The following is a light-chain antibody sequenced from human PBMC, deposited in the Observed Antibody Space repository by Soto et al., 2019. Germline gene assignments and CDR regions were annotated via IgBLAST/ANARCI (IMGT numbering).Light chain of an antibody. J-gene: IGKJ3*01. CDR1: QSVSSSY. CDR2: GAS. CDR3: QQYGSLCLT. Sequence: EIVLTQSPGTLSLSPGERATLSCRASQSVSSSYLAWYQQKPGQAPRLLIYGASSRATGIPDRFSGSGSGTEFTLTISRLEPEDFAVYYCQQYGSLCLTFGPGTKVDIK. V-gene: IGKV3-20*01.